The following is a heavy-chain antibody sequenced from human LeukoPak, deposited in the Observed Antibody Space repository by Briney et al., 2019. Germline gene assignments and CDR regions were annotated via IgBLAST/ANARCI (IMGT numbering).Heavy chain of an antibody. J-gene: IGHJ5*02. CDR2: INHSGST. D-gene: IGHD2-15*01. CDR1: GGSFSGYY. Sequence: SETLSLTCVVYGGSFSGYYWSWIRQPPGKGLEWIGEINHSGSTNYNPSLKSRVTISVDTSKNQFSLKLSSVTAADTAVYYCARGARVVVVAATVIWFDPWGQGTLVTVSS. V-gene: IGHV4-34*01. CDR3: ARGARVVVVAATVIWFDP.